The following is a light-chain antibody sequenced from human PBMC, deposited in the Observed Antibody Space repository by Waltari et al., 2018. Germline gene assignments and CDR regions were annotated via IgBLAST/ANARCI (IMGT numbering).Light chain of an antibody. CDR1: QSVLYSANNRNY. V-gene: IGKV4-1*01. Sequence: DIVMTQSPDSLAVSLGDRAIINCKSSQSVLYSANNRNYLAWYQQKPGQPPKLLIFWASTRESGVPDRFSGSGSGTDFTLTISSLQAEDVAVYYCQQYYSPFTFGPGTKVDIK. CDR3: QQYYSPFT. J-gene: IGKJ3*01. CDR2: WAS.